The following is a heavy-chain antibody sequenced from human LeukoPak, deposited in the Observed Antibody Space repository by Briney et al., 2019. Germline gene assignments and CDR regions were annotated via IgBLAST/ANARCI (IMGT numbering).Heavy chain of an antibody. CDR2: IWYDGSNK. D-gene: IGHD6-19*01. J-gene: IGHJ4*02. V-gene: IGHV3-33*01. Sequence: GRSLRLSCAASGXTFSSYGVHWVRQAPGKGLEWVAVIWYDGSNKYYADSVKGRFTISRDNSKNTLYLQMNSLRAEDTAVYYCAGSIAVAGTIDYWGQGTLVTVSS. CDR3: AGSIAVAGTIDY. CDR1: GXTFSSYG.